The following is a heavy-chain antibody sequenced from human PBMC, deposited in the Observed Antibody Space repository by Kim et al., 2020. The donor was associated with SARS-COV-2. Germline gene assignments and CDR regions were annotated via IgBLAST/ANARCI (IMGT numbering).Heavy chain of an antibody. J-gene: IGHJ4*02. Sequence: ATTVKGRFTISRDNSKNTLYLQMNSLRAEDTAVYYCAKEGLYDSSGYYQSWGQGTLVTVSS. D-gene: IGHD3-22*01. V-gene: IGHV3-23*01. CDR3: AKEGLYDSSGYYQS.